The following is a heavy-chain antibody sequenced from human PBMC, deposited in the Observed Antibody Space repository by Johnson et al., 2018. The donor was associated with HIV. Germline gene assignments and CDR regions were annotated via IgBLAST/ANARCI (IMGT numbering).Heavy chain of an antibody. Sequence: VQLVESGGGLIQPGGSLRLSCAASGFTVSSNYLSWVRQAPGKGLEWVSLIYSGGHTYYADSVKGRFTMSRDNAKNTLYLEMNSLRAEDTAVYYCARDPICTGGVCYAFDIWGQGTMVTVSS. J-gene: IGHJ3*02. D-gene: IGHD2-8*02. V-gene: IGHV3-53*01. CDR2: IYSGGHT. CDR1: GFTVSSNY. CDR3: ARDPICTGGVCYAFDI.